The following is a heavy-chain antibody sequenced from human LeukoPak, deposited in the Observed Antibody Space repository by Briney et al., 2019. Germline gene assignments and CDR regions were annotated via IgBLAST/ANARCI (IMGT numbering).Heavy chain of an antibody. CDR3: VRGYYYDSSGYWVRAFDI. Sequence: SETLSLTCTVSGGSISSGGYYWNWIRQHPGKGLEWIGYIYYSGSTYYNPSLKSRVTISVDRSKNQFSLKLSSVTAADTAVYYCVRGYYYDSSGYWVRAFDIWGQGTMVTVSS. CDR1: GGSISSGGYY. CDR2: IYYSGST. D-gene: IGHD3-22*01. J-gene: IGHJ3*02. V-gene: IGHV4-31*03.